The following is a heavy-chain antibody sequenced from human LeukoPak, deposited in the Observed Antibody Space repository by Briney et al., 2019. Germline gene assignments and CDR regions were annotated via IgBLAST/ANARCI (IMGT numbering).Heavy chain of an antibody. CDR3: AREGWPYYYDSSGRGGWFDP. V-gene: IGHV4-59*01. CDR2: IYYSGSTNHNT. D-gene: IGHD3-22*01. CDR1: GGSISSYY. J-gene: IGHJ5*02. Sequence: SETLSLTCTVSGGSISSYYWNWIRQPPGKGLELIGYIYYSGSTNHNTNFNPSLQSRVTISVDTSKNQFSLKLSSVTAADTAVYYCAREGWPYYYDSSGRGGWFDPWGQGTQVTVSS.